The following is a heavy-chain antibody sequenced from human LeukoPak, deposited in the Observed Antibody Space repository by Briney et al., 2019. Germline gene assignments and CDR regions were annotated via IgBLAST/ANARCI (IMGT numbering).Heavy chain of an antibody. J-gene: IGHJ4*02. CDR3: TTHSSYYYDSSGYYYGPVDY. Sequence: SGGSLRLSCAASGFTFSSYSMNWVRQAPGKGLEWVGRIKSKTDGGTTDYAAPVKGRFTISRDDSKNTLYLQMNSLKTEDTAVYYCTTHSSYYYDSSGYYYGPVDYWGQGTLVTVSS. CDR2: IKSKTDGGTT. CDR1: GFTFSSYS. D-gene: IGHD3-22*01. V-gene: IGHV3-15*07.